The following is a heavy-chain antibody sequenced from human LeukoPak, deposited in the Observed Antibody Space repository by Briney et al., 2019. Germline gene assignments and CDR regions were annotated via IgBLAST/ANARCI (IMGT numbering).Heavy chain of an antibody. CDR2: IYYSGST. CDR3: ARGHSSSWYNFQH. D-gene: IGHD6-13*01. CDR1: GGSISSSSYY. J-gene: IGHJ1*01. V-gene: IGHV4-39*01. Sequence: PSETLSLTCTVSGGSISSSSYYWGWIRQPPGKGLEWIGSIYYSGSTYYNPSLKSRVTISVDTSKNQFSLKLSSVTAADTAVYYCARGHSSSWYNFQHWGQGTLVTVSS.